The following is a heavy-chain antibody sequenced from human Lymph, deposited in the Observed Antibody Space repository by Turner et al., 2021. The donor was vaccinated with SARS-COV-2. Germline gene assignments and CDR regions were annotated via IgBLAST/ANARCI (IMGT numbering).Heavy chain of an antibody. CDR1: GGAMNSNY. Sequence: QVQLQESCPRLGKPWETLSVTCTGSGGAMNSNYWSWIRQTPGKRLEWIGYIYYRGSINYNTSLKSRVTISVDTSKNQFYLKLSSVTAADTAIYDCARETVNNWVDPWGQGILVTVSS. D-gene: IGHD2-21*02. J-gene: IGHJ5*02. CDR3: ARETVNNWVDP. CDR2: IYYRGSI. V-gene: IGHV4-59*01.